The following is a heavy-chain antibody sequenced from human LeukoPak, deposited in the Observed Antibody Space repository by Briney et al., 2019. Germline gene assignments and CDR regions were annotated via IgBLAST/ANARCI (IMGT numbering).Heavy chain of an antibody. CDR3: AKVSRVLWFGELNDAFDI. D-gene: IGHD3-10*01. CDR2: ISGSGGST. V-gene: IGHV3-23*01. J-gene: IGHJ3*02. Sequence: GGSLRLSCAASGFTFSSYAMNWVRQAPGKGLERVSGISGSGGSTYYADSVKGRFTISGDNSKNTLYLQMNSLRAEDTAVYYCAKVSRVLWFGELNDAFDIWGQGTMVTVSS. CDR1: GFTFSSYA.